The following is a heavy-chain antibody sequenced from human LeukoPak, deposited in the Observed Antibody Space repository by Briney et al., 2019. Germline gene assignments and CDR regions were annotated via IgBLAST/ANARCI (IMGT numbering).Heavy chain of an antibody. CDR3: GRTYDSSGYYPYYFDC. CDR2: ISSSSSYI. J-gene: IGHJ4*02. D-gene: IGHD3-22*01. CDR1: GFTFSSYS. Sequence: GGSLRLSCAASGFTFSSYSMNWVRPAPGKGLEWVSSISSSSSYIYYADSVKGRFTISRDNAKNSLYLQMNSLRAEDTAVYYCGRTYDSSGYYPYYFDCWGQGTLVTVSS. V-gene: IGHV3-21*01.